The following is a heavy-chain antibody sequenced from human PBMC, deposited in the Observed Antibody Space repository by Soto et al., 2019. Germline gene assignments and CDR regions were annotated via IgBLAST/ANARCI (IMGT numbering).Heavy chain of an antibody. CDR1: GGSISSYY. D-gene: IGHD2-2*02. Sequence: SETLSLTCTVSGGSISSYYWSWIRQPPGKGLEWIGYIYYSGSTNYNPSLKSRVTISVDTSKNQFSLKLSSVTAADTAVYYCARELGYCSSTSCYTVGMDVWGQGTTVTVSS. V-gene: IGHV4-59*12. CDR3: ARELGYCSSTSCYTVGMDV. CDR2: IYYSGST. J-gene: IGHJ6*02.